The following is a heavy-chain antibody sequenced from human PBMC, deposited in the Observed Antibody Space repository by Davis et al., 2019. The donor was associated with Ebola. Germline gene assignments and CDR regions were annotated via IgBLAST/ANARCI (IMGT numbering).Heavy chain of an antibody. CDR3: ARRDYGDYGAF. D-gene: IGHD4-17*01. J-gene: IGHJ4*02. V-gene: IGHV1-18*01. CDR2: ISAFSGNT. Sequence: AASVKVSCKASGYTFTSYGISWVRQAPGQGLEWMGWISAFSGNTNYAQKLQGRVTMTTDTSTSKAYMELRSLRSDDTAVYYCARRDYGDYGAFWGQGTLVTVSS. CDR1: GYTFTSYG.